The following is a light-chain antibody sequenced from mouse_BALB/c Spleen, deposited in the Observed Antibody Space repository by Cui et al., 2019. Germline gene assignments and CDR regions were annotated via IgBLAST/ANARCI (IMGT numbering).Light chain of an antibody. J-gene: IGKJ4*01. CDR1: SSVSY. CDR2: STS. Sequence: QIVLTQSPAIMSASTGEKVTITCSASSSVSYMHWFQQKPGTSPKLWIYSTSNLASGVPARFSGSGSGTSYSLTISRMEAEDAATYYCQQRSSYPFTYGSGTKLEIK. V-gene: IGKV4-57*01. CDR3: QQRSSYPFT.